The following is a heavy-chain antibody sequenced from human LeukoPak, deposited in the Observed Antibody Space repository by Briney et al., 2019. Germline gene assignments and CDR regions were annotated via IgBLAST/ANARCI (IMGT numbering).Heavy chain of an antibody. Sequence: GGSLRLSCAASGFTFSNAWMSWVRQAPGKGLEWVGRIKSKTDGGTTDYAAPVKGRFTISRDDSKNTLYLQMNSLRAEDMAVYYCATLAGFSSGSPWGQGTMVTVSS. J-gene: IGHJ3*01. CDR1: GFTFSNAW. CDR2: IKSKTDGGTT. D-gene: IGHD6-19*01. V-gene: IGHV3-15*05. CDR3: ATLAGFSSGSP.